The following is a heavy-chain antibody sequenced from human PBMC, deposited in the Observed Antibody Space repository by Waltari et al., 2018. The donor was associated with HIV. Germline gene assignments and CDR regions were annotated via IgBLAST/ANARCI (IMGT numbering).Heavy chain of an antibody. CDR2: INPHRGST. J-gene: IGHJ6*02. D-gene: IGHD3-10*01. CDR1: GYTLTDNY. Sequence: QVQLVQSGAEVKKPGASVKVSCKASGYTLTDNYLHWVRQAPGQGLDDGGWINPHRGSTKSAQKFYGRVTMTRDTSVKIAYMELRGLTSDDTAVYYCARGGPRNYYYYGWEVWGQGTTVTVSS. CDR3: ARGGPRNYYYYGWEV. V-gene: IGHV1-2*02.